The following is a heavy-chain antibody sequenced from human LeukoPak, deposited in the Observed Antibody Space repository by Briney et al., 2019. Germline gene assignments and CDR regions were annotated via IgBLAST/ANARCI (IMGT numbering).Heavy chain of an antibody. V-gene: IGHV1-18*01. CDR2: ISAYNGNT. CDR1: GYTFTSYG. CDR3: ARDRTNYGDYVLIYCYYGMDV. Sequence: ASVKVSCKASGYTFTSYGISWVRQAPGQGLEWMGWISAYNGNTNYAQKLQGRVTITTDTSTSTAYMELRSLRSDDTAVYYCARDRTNYGDYVLIYCYYGMDVWGQGTTVTVSS. D-gene: IGHD4-17*01. J-gene: IGHJ6*02.